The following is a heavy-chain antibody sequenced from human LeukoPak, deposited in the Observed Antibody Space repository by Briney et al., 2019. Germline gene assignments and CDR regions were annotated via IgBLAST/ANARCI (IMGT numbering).Heavy chain of an antibody. J-gene: IGHJ4*02. CDR3: ARDRVRYYYDSSGSPTPDFDY. CDR1: GFTLSNYY. D-gene: IGHD3-22*01. CDR2: ISSSSSYI. Sequence: GSLRLSCAASGFTLSNYYMNWFRQAPGKGLEWVSSISSSSSYIYYADSVKGRFTISRDNAKNSLYLQMNSLRAEDTAVYYCARDRVRYYYDSSGSPTPDFDYWGQGTLVTVSS. V-gene: IGHV3-21*01.